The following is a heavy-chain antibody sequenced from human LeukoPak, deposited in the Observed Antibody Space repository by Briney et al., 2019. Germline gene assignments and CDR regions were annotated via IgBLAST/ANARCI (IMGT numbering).Heavy chain of an antibody. CDR2: IYYSGST. CDR3: ARGWDGIAVAGSFDY. V-gene: IGHV4-59*01. J-gene: IGHJ4*02. Sequence: SETLSLTCTVSGGSTSGYYWSWIRQPPGRGLEWIGDIYYSGSTNYNPSLTSRVTMSVDTSKNQFSLKLNSVTAADTAVYYCARGWDGIAVAGSFDYWGQGTLVTVSS. D-gene: IGHD6-19*01. CDR1: GGSTSGYY.